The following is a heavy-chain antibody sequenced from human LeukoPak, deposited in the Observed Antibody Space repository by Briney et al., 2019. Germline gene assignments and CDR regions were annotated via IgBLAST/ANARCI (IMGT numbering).Heavy chain of an antibody. CDR1: GFTFSSYG. CDR2: IWYDGSNK. CDR3: ARRYCSSTSCPEYYYYGMDV. D-gene: IGHD2-2*01. Sequence: GGSLRLSCAASGFTFSSYGMHWVRQAPGKGLEWVAVIWYDGSNKYYADSVKGRFTISRDNSKNTLYLQMNSLRAEDTAVYYCARRYCSSTSCPEYYYYGMDVWGQGTTVTVSS. V-gene: IGHV3-33*01. J-gene: IGHJ6*02.